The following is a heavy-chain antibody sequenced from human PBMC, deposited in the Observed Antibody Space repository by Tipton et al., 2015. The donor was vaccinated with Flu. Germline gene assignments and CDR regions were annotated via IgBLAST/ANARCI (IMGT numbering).Heavy chain of an antibody. J-gene: IGHJ5*02. CDR1: GGSFSGYY. CDR2: INHSGST. V-gene: IGHV4-34*01. Sequence: TLSLTCAVYGGSFSGYYWSWIRQPPGKGLEWIGEINHSGSTNYNPSLKSRVTISVDTSKNQFSLKLSSVTAADTAVYYCARGPGGDYYDSSGYYSWFDPWGQGTLVTVSS. CDR3: ARGPGGDYYDSSGYYSWFDP. D-gene: IGHD3-22*01.